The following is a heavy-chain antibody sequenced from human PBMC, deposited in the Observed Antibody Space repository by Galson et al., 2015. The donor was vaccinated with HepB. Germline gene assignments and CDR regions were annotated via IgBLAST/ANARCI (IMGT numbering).Heavy chain of an antibody. D-gene: IGHD3-3*01. J-gene: IGHJ6*03. CDR1: GFTFSSYS. Sequence: SLRLSCAASGFTFSSYSMNWVRQAPGRGLEWVSSISSSSSYIYYADSVKGRFTISRDNAKNSLYLQMNSLRAEDTAVYYCARGSDYDFWSGPGSRMDVWGKGTTVTVSS. V-gene: IGHV3-21*01. CDR2: ISSSSSYI. CDR3: ARGSDYDFWSGPGSRMDV.